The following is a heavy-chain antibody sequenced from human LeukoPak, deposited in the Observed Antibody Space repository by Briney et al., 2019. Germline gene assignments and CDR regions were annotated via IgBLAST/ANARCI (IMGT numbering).Heavy chain of an antibody. V-gene: IGHV3-53*01. CDR2: IYADGNT. CDR3: ARESYGFANFDS. J-gene: IGHJ4*02. Sequence: GGSLRLSCAASGFIVSTNYMTWVRQAPGRGLEWVSFIYADGNTYYADSVKGRFTISRDISKNAVYLQMSRLRAEDTAVYYCARESYGFANFDSCGPGALFSVSS. CDR1: GFIVSTNY. D-gene: IGHD4-17*01.